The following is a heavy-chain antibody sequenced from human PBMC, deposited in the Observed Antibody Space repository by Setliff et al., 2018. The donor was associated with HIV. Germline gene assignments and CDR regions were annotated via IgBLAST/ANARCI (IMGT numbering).Heavy chain of an antibody. CDR2: INPNSGDT. J-gene: IGHJ6*03. D-gene: IGHD3-9*01. CDR1: GYTFTGYF. Sequence: ASVKVSCKASGYTFTGYFMHWVRQAPGQGLEWMAWINPNSGDTNYAQKFQGRVTMTRDMSISTAYMELARLRSDDSAVYYCARIDPTAYHYHMDVWGKGTTVTVSS. V-gene: IGHV1-2*02. CDR3: ARIDPTAYHYHMDV.